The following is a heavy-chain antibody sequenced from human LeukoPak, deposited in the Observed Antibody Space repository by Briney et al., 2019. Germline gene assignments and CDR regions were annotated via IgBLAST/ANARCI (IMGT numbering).Heavy chain of an antibody. D-gene: IGHD3-3*01. CDR1: GFNFSNYA. CDR2: ISYDGSNK. Sequence: GRSLRLSCAASGFNFSNYAMHWVRQAPGKGLEWVAVISYDGSNKYYGDSVKGRFTISRDNSKNTLYLQMNSLKAEDMAVYYCARVYYDFWSAYSSICYWGQGTLVTVSS. J-gene: IGHJ4*02. CDR3: ARVYYDFWSAYSSICY. V-gene: IGHV3-30-3*01.